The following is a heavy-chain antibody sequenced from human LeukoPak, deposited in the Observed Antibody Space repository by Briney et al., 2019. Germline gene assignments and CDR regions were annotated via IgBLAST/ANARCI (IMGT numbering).Heavy chain of an antibody. CDR2: IYYSGST. V-gene: IGHV4-61*01. J-gene: IGHJ3*02. D-gene: IGHD4-17*01. CDR3: AREPHDYGAVPGI. Sequence: SETLSLTRTVSGGSVSSGSYFWSWIRQPPGKGLEWIGYIYYSGSTNYNPSLKSRVTISSDTSKNQFSLRLSSLTAADTAVYYCAREPHDYGAVPGIWGQGTMVTVSS. CDR1: GGSVSSGSYF.